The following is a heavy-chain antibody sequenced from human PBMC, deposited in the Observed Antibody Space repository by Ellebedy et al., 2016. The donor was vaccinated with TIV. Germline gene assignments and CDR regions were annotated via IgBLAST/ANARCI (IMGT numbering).Heavy chain of an antibody. D-gene: IGHD6-6*01. V-gene: IGHV1-2*02. CDR3: ARGVAARANYYYMDV. Sequence: ASVKVSXXASGYTFTGYYIHWVRQAPGQGLEWMGWINPNSGGTNYAQKFQGRVTMTRDTSISTAYMELSTLRSDDTAVYYCARGVAARANYYYMDVWGKGTTVTVSS. CDR1: GYTFTGYY. CDR2: INPNSGGT. J-gene: IGHJ6*03.